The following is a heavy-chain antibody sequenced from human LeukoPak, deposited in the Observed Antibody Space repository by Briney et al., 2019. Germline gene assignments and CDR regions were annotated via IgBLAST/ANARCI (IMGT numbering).Heavy chain of an antibody. D-gene: IGHD4-11*01. J-gene: IGHJ6*02. V-gene: IGHV3-33*01. CDR3: ARSNTMTSNYYYGMDV. CDR2: IWYDGSKT. Sequence: GGSLRLSCAASGFTFRSHGMQWVRQAPGKGLEWVAVIWYDGSKTYYADSVKGRFTISRDNSKNTLDLQMGSLRAEDTAVYYCARSNTMTSNYYYGMDVWGQGTTVTVSS. CDR1: GFTFRSHG.